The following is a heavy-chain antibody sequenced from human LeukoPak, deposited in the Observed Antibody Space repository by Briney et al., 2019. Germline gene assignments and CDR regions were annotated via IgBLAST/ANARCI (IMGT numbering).Heavy chain of an antibody. Sequence: GGSLRLSCAASGFTFSSYSMNWVRQAPGKGLEWVSYISNSAIYYADSLKGRFTISRDNAKNSLHLQMNSLRDEDTAVYYCARDTDYSFDYWGQGTLVTVSS. V-gene: IGHV3-48*02. J-gene: IGHJ4*02. CDR3: ARDTDYSFDY. CDR2: ISNSAI. D-gene: IGHD4-11*01. CDR1: GFTFSSYS.